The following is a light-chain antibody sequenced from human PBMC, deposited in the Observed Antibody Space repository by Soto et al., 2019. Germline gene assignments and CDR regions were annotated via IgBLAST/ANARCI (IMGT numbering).Light chain of an antibody. J-gene: IGKJ4*01. V-gene: IGKV3-20*01. CDR1: QSVSSSY. Sequence: EIVLTQSPGTLSLSPGERATLSCRASQSVSSSYLAWYQQKPGQAPRFLIYGASSRDTGIPDRVSGSGSGTDVTPTISRLEPEDFAVYYCQQYGSSPLTFGGGTKVDIK. CDR2: GAS. CDR3: QQYGSSPLT.